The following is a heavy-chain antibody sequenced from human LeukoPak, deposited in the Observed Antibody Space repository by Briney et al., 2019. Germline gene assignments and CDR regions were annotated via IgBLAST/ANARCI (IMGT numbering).Heavy chain of an antibody. J-gene: IGHJ4*02. CDR2: INPIFGTA. Sequence: SVKVSCTASGGTFSSYAISWVRQAPGQGLEWMGGINPIFGTANYAQKFQGRVTIAADESTSTAYMELSRLRSEDTAVYYWARGANYYDSSGYYYRLDYWGQGTLVTVSS. CDR1: GGTFSSYA. CDR3: ARGANYYDSSGYYYRLDY. D-gene: IGHD3-22*01. V-gene: IGHV1-69*13.